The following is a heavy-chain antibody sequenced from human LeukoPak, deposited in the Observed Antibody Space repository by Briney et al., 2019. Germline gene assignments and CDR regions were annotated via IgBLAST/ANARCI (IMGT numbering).Heavy chain of an antibody. D-gene: IGHD2-2*01. V-gene: IGHV1-2*02. J-gene: IGHJ4*02. CDR1: GYTFTGYY. CDR2: INPNSGGT. CDR3: ARVEEYQLLSFDY. Sequence: ASVKVSCKASGYTFTGYYMHWVRQAPGQGLEWMGWINPNSGGTNYAQQFQGRVTMTRDTSISTAYMELSRLRSDDTAVYYCARVEEYQLLSFDYWGQGTLVTVSS.